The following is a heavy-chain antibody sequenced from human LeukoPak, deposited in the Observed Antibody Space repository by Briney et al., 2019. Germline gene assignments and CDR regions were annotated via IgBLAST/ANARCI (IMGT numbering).Heavy chain of an antibody. J-gene: IGHJ4*02. Sequence: ASVKVSRKASGYTFTDYAIHWVRQAPGQRLEWMGWINAGNGDTKYSQKFQGRVTITRDTSASIVYMELSSLISEDTALYSCARGSTSDWPFDYWGQGTRVTVSS. CDR3: ARGSTSDWPFDY. V-gene: IGHV1-3*01. CDR1: GYTFTDYA. CDR2: INAGNGDT. D-gene: IGHD2-2*01.